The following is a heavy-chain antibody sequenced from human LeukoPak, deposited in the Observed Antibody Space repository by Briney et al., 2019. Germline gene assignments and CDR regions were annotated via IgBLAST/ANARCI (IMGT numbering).Heavy chain of an antibody. CDR3: ARVYSNYVGWFDP. CDR2: INHSGST. Sequence: SETLSLTCAVYGGSFSGYYWSWIRQPPGKGLEWIGEINHSGSTNYNPSLKSRVTISVDTSKNQFSLKLSSVTAADTAVYYCARVYSNYVGWFDPWGQGTLVTVS. CDR1: GGSFSGYY. V-gene: IGHV4-34*01. J-gene: IGHJ5*02. D-gene: IGHD4-11*01.